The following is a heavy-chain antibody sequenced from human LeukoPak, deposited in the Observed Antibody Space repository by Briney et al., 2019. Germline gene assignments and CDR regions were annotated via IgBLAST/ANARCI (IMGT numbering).Heavy chain of an antibody. CDR3: ARSTTLWFGDRWFDP. CDR1: GYTFTSYG. V-gene: IGHV1-18*01. Sequence: ASVTVSCKASGYTFTSYGISGVRQAPGQGREGMGWISAYNGNTNYAQTLQGRVTMTTATSTSTAYMELRSLRSDDTAVYYCARSTTLWFGDRWFDPWSLGTLVTVSS. CDR2: ISAYNGNT. J-gene: IGHJ5*02. D-gene: IGHD3-10*01.